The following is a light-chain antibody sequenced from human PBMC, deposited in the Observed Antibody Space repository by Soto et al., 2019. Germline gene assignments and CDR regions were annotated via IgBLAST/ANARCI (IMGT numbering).Light chain of an antibody. J-gene: IGLJ2*01. CDR2: EDN. CDR3: QSYDSSNHMV. CDR1: SGSIASNY. V-gene: IGLV6-57*04. Sequence: NFMLTQPHSVSESPGKTVTISCTRSSGSIASNYVQWYQQRPGSAPTTVIYEDNQRPSGVPDRFSGSIDSSSNSASLTISGLKTEGEADYYCQSYDSSNHMVFGGGTKVTVL.